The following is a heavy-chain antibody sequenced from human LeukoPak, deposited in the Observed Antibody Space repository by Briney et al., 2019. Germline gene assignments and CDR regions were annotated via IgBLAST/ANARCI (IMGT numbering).Heavy chain of an antibody. V-gene: IGHV4-59*08. J-gene: IGHJ3*02. CDR1: GGSISSYY. CDR3: ARPIFHDSSGYYSNDAFDI. Sequence: SETLSLTCTVSGGSISSYYWSWIRQPPGKGLEWIGYIYYSGSTNYNPSLKSRVTISVDTSKNQFSLKLSSVTAADTAVYYCARPIFHDSSGYYSNDAFDIWGQGTMVTVSS. D-gene: IGHD3-22*01. CDR2: IYYSGST.